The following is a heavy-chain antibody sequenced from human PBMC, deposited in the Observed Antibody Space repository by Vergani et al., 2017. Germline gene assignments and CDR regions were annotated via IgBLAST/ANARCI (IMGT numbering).Heavy chain of an antibody. D-gene: IGHD2-15*01. J-gene: IGHJ6*03. CDR3: AADLRRYCSGGSCSYYYYMDV. CDR2: IVVGSGNT. CDR1: GFTFTSSA. Sequence: QMQLVQSGPEVKKPGTSVKVSCKASGFTFTSSAVQWVRQARGQRLEWIGWIVVGSGNTNYAQKFQERVTITRDMSTSTAYMELSSLRSEDTAVYYCAADLRRYCSGGSCSYYYYMDVWGKGTTVTVSS. V-gene: IGHV1-58*01.